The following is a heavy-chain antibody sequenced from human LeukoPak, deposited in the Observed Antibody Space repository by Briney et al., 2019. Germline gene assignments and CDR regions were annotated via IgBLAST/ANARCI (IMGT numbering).Heavy chain of an antibody. J-gene: IGHJ4*02. CDR1: GFTFSNYW. V-gene: IGHV3-7*01. CDR2: IKPDGSEK. D-gene: IGHD4/OR15-4a*01. Sequence: GRSLRLSCAASGFTFSNYWMSWVRQAPGKRLEWVANIKPDGSEKYYVDSVKGRFTISRDNAKNSLYLQMNSLRAEDTAVYYCARDDYGGTGYWGQGTLVTVSS. CDR3: ARDDYGGTGY.